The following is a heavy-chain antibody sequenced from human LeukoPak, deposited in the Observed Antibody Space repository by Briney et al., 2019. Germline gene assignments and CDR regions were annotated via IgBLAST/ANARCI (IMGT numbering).Heavy chain of an antibody. J-gene: IGHJ6*03. CDR1: GFTVSSNY. V-gene: IGHV3-53*01. CDR3: ARHGSITMVRGRLRYYYMDV. CDR2: IYSGGST. Sequence: TGGSLRLSCAASGFTVSSNYMSWVRQAPGKGLEWVSVIYSGGSTYYADSVKGRFTISRDNSKNTVYLQMNSLRAEDTAVYCCARHGSITMVRGRLRYYYMDVWGRGTTVTISS. D-gene: IGHD3-10*01.